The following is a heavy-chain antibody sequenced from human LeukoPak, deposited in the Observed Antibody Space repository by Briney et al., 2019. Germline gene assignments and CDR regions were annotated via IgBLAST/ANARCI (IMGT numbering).Heavy chain of an antibody. D-gene: IGHD1-26*01. V-gene: IGHV4-39*01. CDR2: IYYSGST. J-gene: IGHJ4*02. CDR3: ARHVVGATDYFDY. Sequence: PSETLSLTCTVSGGSISSSSYYWGWIRQPPGKGLEWIGSIYYSGSTYYNPSLKRRITISVDTSKTPFSLKLSSVTAADTAVYYCARHVVGATDYFDYWGQGTLVTASS. CDR1: GGSISSSSYY.